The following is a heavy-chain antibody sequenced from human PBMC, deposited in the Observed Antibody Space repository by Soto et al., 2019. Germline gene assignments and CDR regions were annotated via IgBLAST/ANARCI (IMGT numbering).Heavy chain of an antibody. Sequence: SETLSLTCAVYGVSFTGYYWSWVRQPPGKGLEWIGEINHSGSTNYNPSLKSRVTISIDTSKKQFSLKLSSVTASDTAVYYCARNLEAARLDYWGQGTLVTVSS. CDR2: INHSGST. V-gene: IGHV4-34*01. J-gene: IGHJ4*02. D-gene: IGHD6-6*01. CDR3: ARNLEAARLDY. CDR1: GVSFTGYY.